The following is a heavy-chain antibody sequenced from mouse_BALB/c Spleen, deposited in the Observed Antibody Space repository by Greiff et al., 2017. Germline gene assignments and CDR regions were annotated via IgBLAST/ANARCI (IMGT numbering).Heavy chain of an antibody. J-gene: IGHJ3*01. CDR3: ARHVGYAFAY. D-gene: IGHD2-2*01. CDR2: ISSGGGST. V-gene: IGHV5-12-1*01. CDR1: GFAFSSYD. Sequence: EVMLVESGGGLVKPGGSLKLSCAASGFAFSSYDMSWVRQTPEKRLEWVAYISSGGGSTYYPDTVKGRFTISRDNAKNTLYLQMSSLKSEDTAMYYCARHVGYAFAYWGQGTLVTVSA.